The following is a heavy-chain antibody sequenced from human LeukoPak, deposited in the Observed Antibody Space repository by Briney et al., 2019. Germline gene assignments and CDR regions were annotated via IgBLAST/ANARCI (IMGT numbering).Heavy chain of an antibody. CDR2: IYYGGST. Sequence: SETLSLTCTVSGGSINKSPYYWGWIRQPPGKGLEWIGGIYYGGSTYYNPSLKSRVTISVDTSKNQFSLKLNSVTAADTAVYYCARPHSGSYEFGYWGQGSLVTVSS. CDR1: GGSINKSPYY. V-gene: IGHV4-39*01. D-gene: IGHD1-26*01. CDR3: ARPHSGSYEFGY. J-gene: IGHJ4*02.